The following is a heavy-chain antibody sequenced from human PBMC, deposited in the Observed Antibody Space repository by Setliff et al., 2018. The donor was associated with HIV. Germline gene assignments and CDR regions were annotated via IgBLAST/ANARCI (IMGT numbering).Heavy chain of an antibody. CDR1: FTLSSYA. J-gene: IGHJ4*02. D-gene: IGHD3-22*01. CDR2: ISGGGDRT. CDR3: AKTYYYDSSGYYYFDS. V-gene: IGHV3-23*01. Sequence: FTLSSYAMTWVRQAPEKGLEWVSAISGGGDRTYHADSVRGRFTISRDNSKNSLYLQMNSLRAEDTAVYYCAKTYYYDSSGYYYFDSWGQGTLVTVSS.